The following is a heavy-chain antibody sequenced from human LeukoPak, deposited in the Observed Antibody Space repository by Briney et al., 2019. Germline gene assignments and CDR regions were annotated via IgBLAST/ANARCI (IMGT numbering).Heavy chain of an antibody. D-gene: IGHD1-1*01. CDR1: GFTFINAW. J-gene: IGHJ3*02. V-gene: IGHV3-74*01. CDR3: ANWNDETDAFDI. Sequence: PGGSLRLSCAASGFTFINAWMAWVRQAPGKGLVWVSRINSDGSSTSYADSVKGRFNISRDNAKNTLYLQMNSLRAEDTAVYYCANWNDETDAFDIWGQGTMVTVSS. CDR2: INSDGSST.